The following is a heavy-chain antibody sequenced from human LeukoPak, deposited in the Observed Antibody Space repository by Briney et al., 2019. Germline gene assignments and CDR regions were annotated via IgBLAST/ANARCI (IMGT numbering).Heavy chain of an antibody. J-gene: IGHJ5*02. D-gene: IGHD4-17*01. Sequence: GGSLRLSCAASGFSFSSYWMHWVRQAPGKGLVWVSRIKGDGSYITYADSVKGRFTISRDNARNTLYLQMNSLRADDTAVYYCAKGARGDTVTSIVGLNWFDPWGQGTLVTVSS. CDR1: GFSFSSYW. V-gene: IGHV3-74*01. CDR2: IKGDGSYI. CDR3: AKGARGDTVTSIVGLNWFDP.